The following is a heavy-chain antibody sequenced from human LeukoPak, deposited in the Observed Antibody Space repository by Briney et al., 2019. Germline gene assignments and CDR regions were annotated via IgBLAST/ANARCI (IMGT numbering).Heavy chain of an antibody. D-gene: IGHD3-10*01. Sequence: IPGGSLRLSCAASGFTFSSYSMNWVRQAPGKGLEWVGRIKSKTDGGTTDYAAPVKGRFTISRDDSKNTLYLQMNSLKTEDTAVYYWTTDLWFGEFESSFYGMDVWGQGTTVTVSS. CDR1: GFTFSSYS. CDR3: TTDLWFGEFESSFYGMDV. CDR2: IKSKTDGGTT. V-gene: IGHV3-15*01. J-gene: IGHJ6*02.